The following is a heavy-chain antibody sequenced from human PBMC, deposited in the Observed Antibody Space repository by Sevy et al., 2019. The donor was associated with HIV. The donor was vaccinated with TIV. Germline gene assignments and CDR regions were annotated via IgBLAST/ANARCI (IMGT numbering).Heavy chain of an antibody. D-gene: IGHD5-18*01. Sequence: GGSLRLSCAASGFTFDDYAMHWVRQAPGKGLEWVSGISWDSNAIGYADSLRGRFTISRDNAKNSLYLQMNSLRDEDTALYYCAKDKGYSYGSYGMDVWGQGTTVTVSS. J-gene: IGHJ6*02. CDR3: AKDKGYSYGSYGMDV. CDR1: GFTFDDYA. CDR2: ISWDSNAI. V-gene: IGHV3-9*01.